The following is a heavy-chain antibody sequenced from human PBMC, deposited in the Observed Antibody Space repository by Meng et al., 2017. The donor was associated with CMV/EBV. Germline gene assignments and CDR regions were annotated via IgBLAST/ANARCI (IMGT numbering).Heavy chain of an antibody. J-gene: IGHJ5*02. CDR3: ARDIDIVVVPAAIVGLDP. V-gene: IGHV1-69*04. CDR2: IIPILGIA. Sequence: TFNSYTISWGRQAPGQGLEWMGRIIPILGIANYAQKFQGRVTITADKSTSTAYMELSSLRSEDTAVYYCARDIDIVVVPAAIVGLDPWGQGTLVTVSS. D-gene: IGHD2-2*02. CDR1: TFNSYT.